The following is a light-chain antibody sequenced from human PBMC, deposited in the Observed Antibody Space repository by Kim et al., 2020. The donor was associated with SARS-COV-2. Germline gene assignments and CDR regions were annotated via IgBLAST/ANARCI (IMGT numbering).Light chain of an antibody. CDR2: EVS. V-gene: IGLV2-23*02. CDR3: CSYAGSSTFVV. Sequence: SYTISCPETSRDVGSYNLGSWYEQHPGKAPTLMIYEVSKRPAGVSNRFSGSKSGNTASLTISGLQAEDEADYYCCSYAGSSTFVVFGGGTQLTVL. J-gene: IGLJ2*01. CDR1: SRDVGSYNL.